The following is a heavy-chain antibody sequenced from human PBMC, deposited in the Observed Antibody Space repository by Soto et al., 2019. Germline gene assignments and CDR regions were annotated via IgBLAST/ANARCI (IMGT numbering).Heavy chain of an antibody. Sequence: GESLKISCQGSGYSFTSNWIGWVRQMPGKGLEWMGIINPADSDIKYSPSFQGQVTISADKSIGAAYLQWSSLKASDTAMYYCARHQRDDASRKIDCWGQGTLVTVSS. CDR1: GYSFTSNW. J-gene: IGHJ4*02. D-gene: IGHD3-16*01. CDR2: INPADSDI. V-gene: IGHV5-51*01. CDR3: ARHQRDDASRKIDC.